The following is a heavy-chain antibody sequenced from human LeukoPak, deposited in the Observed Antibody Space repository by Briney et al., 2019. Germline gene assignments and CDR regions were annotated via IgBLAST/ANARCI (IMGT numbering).Heavy chain of an antibody. CDR2: INPSGGST. Sequence: ASVKVSCKASGYTFTSYYMHWVRQSPGEGLEWMGIINPSGGSTSYAQKFQGRVTMTRDMSTSTVYMELSSLRSEDTAVYYCARVAAEVVGVPGAIGFGWLRRDYYYMDVWGKGTTVIVSS. V-gene: IGHV1-46*01. CDR1: GYTFTSYY. J-gene: IGHJ6*03. D-gene: IGHD2-2*02. CDR3: ARVAAEVVGVPGAIGFGWLRRDYYYMDV.